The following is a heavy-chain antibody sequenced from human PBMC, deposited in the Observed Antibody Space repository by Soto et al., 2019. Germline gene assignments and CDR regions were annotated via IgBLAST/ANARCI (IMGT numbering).Heavy chain of an antibody. CDR2: ISSSSSTI. CDR3: ATDLPSYYYGSGGSRGFDY. Sequence: EVQLVESGGGLVQPGGSLRLSCAASGFTFSSYSMNWVRQAPGKGLEWVSYISSSSSTIYYADSVKGRFTISRDNAKNSLYLQMNSLRAEDTAVYFCATDLPSYYYGSGGSRGFDYWGQGTLVTVSS. CDR1: GFTFSSYS. D-gene: IGHD3-10*01. V-gene: IGHV3-48*01. J-gene: IGHJ4*02.